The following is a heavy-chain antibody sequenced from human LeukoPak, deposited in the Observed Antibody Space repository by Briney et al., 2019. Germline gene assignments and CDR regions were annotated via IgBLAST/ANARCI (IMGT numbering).Heavy chain of an antibody. CDR1: GFTVSSNY. J-gene: IGHJ6*02. CDR3: ARGTTDILTGYYYYAMDV. Sequence: GGSLRLSCAASGFTVSSNYMSWVRQAPGEGLEWVSVIYSGGSTYYADSVKGRFTISRDNSKNTVYLQMNSLRAEDTAVYHCARGTTDILTGYYYYAMDVWGQGTTVTVSS. CDR2: IYSGGST. V-gene: IGHV3-53*01. D-gene: IGHD3-9*01.